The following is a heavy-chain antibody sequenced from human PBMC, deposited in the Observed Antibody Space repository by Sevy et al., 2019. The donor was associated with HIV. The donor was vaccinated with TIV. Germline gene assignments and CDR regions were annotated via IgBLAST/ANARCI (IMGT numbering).Heavy chain of an antibody. D-gene: IGHD3-10*01. J-gene: IGHJ6*02. Sequence: ASVKVSCKASGYTFSSYGISWGRQAPGQGLEWMGWISDYNGYTNYAHKFQGRVTMSTETSTRTAYMELRSLRSDDTAVYFCAREGYYYRSGTYRPPNYYGMDVWGQGTAVTVSS. CDR2: ISDYNGYT. CDR1: GYTFSSYG. V-gene: IGHV1-18*01. CDR3: AREGYYYRSGTYRPPNYYGMDV.